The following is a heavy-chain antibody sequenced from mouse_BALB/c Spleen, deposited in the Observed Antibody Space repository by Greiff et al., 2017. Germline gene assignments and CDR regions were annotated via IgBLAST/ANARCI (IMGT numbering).Heavy chain of an antibody. CDR3: TRGGYDWFAY. V-gene: IGHV1S81*02. D-gene: IGHD2-2*01. CDR2: INPSNGGT. J-gene: IGHJ3*01. Sequence: VQVVESGAELVKPGASVKLSCKASGYTFTSYYMYWVKQRPGQGLEWIGEINPSNGGTNFTEKFKSKATLTVDKSSSTAYMQLSSLTSEDSAVYYCTRGGYDWFAYWGQGTLVTVSA. CDR1: GYTFTSYY.